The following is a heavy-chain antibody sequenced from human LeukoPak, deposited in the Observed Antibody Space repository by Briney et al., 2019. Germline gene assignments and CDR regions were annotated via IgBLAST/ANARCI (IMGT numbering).Heavy chain of an antibody. V-gene: IGHV1-8*01. Sequence: ASVKVSCKASGYTFTSYDINWVRQATGQGLEWMGWMNPNSGNTGYAQKFQGRVTMTRNTSISTAYMELSSLRSEDTAVYYCARVGYCSSTSCYSVSYYMDVWGNGTTVTVSS. CDR1: GYTFTSYD. CDR2: MNPNSGNT. J-gene: IGHJ6*03. CDR3: ARVGYCSSTSCYSVSYYMDV. D-gene: IGHD2-2*01.